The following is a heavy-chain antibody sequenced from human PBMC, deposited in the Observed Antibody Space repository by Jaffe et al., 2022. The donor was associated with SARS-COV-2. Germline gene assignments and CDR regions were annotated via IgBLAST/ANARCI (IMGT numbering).Heavy chain of an antibody. J-gene: IGHJ4*02. V-gene: IGHV4-39*01. CDR2: FHYNGNT. D-gene: IGHD3-3*01. CDR3: ARGVAEDYDFWTGYYFHF. CDR1: GDSISRSLYF. Sequence: QLQVQESGPGFVKPSETLSLSCMVSGDSISRSLYFWGWIRQPPGKGLEWIGSFHYNGNTYYNPSLKSRVTISGDTSKDQLSLRLSSVTAADTAVYFCARGVAEDYDFWTGYYFHFWGQGILVTVSS.